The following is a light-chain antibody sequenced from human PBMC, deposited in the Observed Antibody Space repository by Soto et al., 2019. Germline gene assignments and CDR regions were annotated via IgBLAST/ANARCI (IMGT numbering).Light chain of an antibody. CDR3: QQYNNWPPN. J-gene: IGKJ2*01. CDR2: GAS. V-gene: IGKV3-15*01. Sequence: ETSITRSPATPSMSQGESSTLSCRASQSVSSKLAWYQQKPGQAPRHLIYGASTRATGIPARFSGSGSGTEFTLTISSLQSEDFAVYYCQQYNNWPPNFGQGTKVDIK. CDR1: QSVSSK.